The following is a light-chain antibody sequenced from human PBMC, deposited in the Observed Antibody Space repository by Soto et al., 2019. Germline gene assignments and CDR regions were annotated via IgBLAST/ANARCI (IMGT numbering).Light chain of an antibody. CDR1: QSLLHSAGKTP. J-gene: IGKJ3*01. CDR2: DVS. Sequence: DIVMTQTPLSLSVTPGQPASISCTSSQSLLHSAGKTPLYWYVQKSGQPPQLLIYDVSNRYSGVPDRFRGSDSGTQFTLKINRVEGEDVEVYYCMQRLQLPRTFGPGTKVDIK. V-gene: IGKV2D-29*01. CDR3: MQRLQLPRT.